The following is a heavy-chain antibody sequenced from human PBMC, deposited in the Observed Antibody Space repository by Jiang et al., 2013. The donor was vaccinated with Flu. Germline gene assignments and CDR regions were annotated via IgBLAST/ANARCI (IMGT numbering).Heavy chain of an antibody. CDR3: VRDNSAYYYDLGDYSYGMDV. CDR1: GYTFTSYG. J-gene: IGHJ6*02. D-gene: IGHD3-22*01. Sequence: SGAEVKKPGAAVKVSCKASGYTFTSYGINWVRQAPGQGLEWLGRISANKGNTNYAQKVQGRVTMTTETSTTTAYMELRSLRSDDTAVYYCVRDNSAYYYDLGDYSYGMDVWGQGTTVTVS. V-gene: IGHV1-18*04. CDR2: ISANKGNT.